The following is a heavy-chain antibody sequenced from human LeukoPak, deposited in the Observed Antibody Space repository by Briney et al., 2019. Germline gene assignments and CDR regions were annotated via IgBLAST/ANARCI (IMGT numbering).Heavy chain of an antibody. Sequence: QPGGSLRLSCAPSGFTFRSYWMHWVRQAPGKGLVWVSRINSDGSSTSYADSVKGRFTISRDNAKNSLYLQMNSLRAEDTAVYYCARDGTNCSGGSCYSLYYYGMDVWGQGTTVTVSS. D-gene: IGHD2-15*01. CDR3: ARDGTNCSGGSCYSLYYYGMDV. J-gene: IGHJ6*02. CDR2: INSDGSST. CDR1: GFTFRSYW. V-gene: IGHV3-74*01.